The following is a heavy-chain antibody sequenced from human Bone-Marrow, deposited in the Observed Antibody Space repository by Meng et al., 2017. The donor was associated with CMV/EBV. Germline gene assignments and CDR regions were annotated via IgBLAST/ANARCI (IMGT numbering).Heavy chain of an antibody. J-gene: IGHJ2*01. Sequence: GESLKISCAASGFTFSSYAMTWVRQAPGKGLEWVSSISNGGNTYYADSVKGRFAISRDNSRNTLYLQMNSLRAEDTAVYYCAREGITIFGVVGYFDLWGRGTLVTVSS. CDR2: ISNGGNT. CDR3: AREGITIFGVVGYFDL. D-gene: IGHD3-3*01. CDR1: GFTFSSYA. V-gene: IGHV3-23*01.